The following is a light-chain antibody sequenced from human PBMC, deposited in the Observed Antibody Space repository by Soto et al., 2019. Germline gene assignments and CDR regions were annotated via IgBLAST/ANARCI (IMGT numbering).Light chain of an antibody. CDR1: QTISSW. J-gene: IGKJ1*01. CDR2: KAS. CDR3: QHYNSYSEA. V-gene: IGKV1-5*03. Sequence: DIQRTQCTSSLSGSVGDIVTITCQASQTISSWLAWYQQKPGKAPKLLIYKASTLKSGVPSRFSGSGSGTEFTLTISRLQPDDFATYHCQHYNSYSEAFGKGTKVDIK.